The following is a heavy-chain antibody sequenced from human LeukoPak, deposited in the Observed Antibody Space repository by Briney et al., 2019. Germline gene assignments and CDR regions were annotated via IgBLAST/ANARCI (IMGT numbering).Heavy chain of an antibody. CDR2: IYHSGST. Sequence: IPSETLSLTCTVSGYSISSGYYWGWIRQPPGKGLEWIGSIYHSGSTYYNPSLKSRVTISVDTSKNQFSLKLSSVTAADTAVYYCARGMIEESVDPWGQGTLVTVSS. D-gene: IGHD3-22*01. CDR1: GYSISSGYY. V-gene: IGHV4-38-2*02. CDR3: ARGMIEESVDP. J-gene: IGHJ5*02.